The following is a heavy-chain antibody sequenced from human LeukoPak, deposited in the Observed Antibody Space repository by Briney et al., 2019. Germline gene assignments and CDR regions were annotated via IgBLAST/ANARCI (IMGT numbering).Heavy chain of an antibody. D-gene: IGHD2-2*01. J-gene: IGHJ4*02. V-gene: IGHV3-53*01. CDR2: IYSGGST. Sequence: GGSLRLSCAASGFTFSSYAMSWVRRAPGKGLEWVSVIYSGGSTYYADSVKGRFTISRDNSKNTLYLQMNSLRAEDTAVYYCASGPAADYWGQGTLVTVSS. CDR1: GFTFSSYA. CDR3: ASGPAADY.